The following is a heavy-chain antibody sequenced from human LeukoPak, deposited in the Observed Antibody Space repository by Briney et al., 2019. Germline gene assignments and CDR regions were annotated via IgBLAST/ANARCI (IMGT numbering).Heavy chain of an antibody. CDR1: GFTVSNNY. CDR2: IYSGGDT. D-gene: IGHD2-15*01. J-gene: IGHJ4*02. V-gene: IGHV3-66*01. CDR3: ARDKDVYSFDS. Sequence: GGSARLSCAASGFTVSNNYMNWVRQAPGKGLEWVSVIYSGGDTYYAESVKGRFTISRDNSKNTLYLQVNSLRAEDTAVYYCARDKDVYSFDSWGQGTLVTVSS.